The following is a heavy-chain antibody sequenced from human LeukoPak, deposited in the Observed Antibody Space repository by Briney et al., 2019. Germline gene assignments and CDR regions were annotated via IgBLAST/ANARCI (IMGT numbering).Heavy chain of an antibody. CDR2: ISSSSSYI. V-gene: IGHV3-21*01. D-gene: IGHD3-9*01. CDR3: AGAHVWGPYYDILTDAFDI. Sequence: GGSLRLSCAASGFTFSSYSMNWVRQAPGKGLEWVSSISSSSSYIYYADSVKGRFTISRDNAKNSLYLQMNSLRAEDTAVYYCAGAHVWGPYYDILTDAFDIWGQGTMVTVSS. CDR1: GFTFSSYS. J-gene: IGHJ3*02.